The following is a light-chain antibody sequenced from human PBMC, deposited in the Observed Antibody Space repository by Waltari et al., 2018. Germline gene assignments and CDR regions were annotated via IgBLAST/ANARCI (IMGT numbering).Light chain of an antibody. Sequence: QSALTQPASVSGSPGQSITISCTGTSSDVGGYNFVSWYQQHPGQAPKLIIYDVTERPSGVSHRFSGSKSGNTASLTISGLQAEDEADYYCSSYTSTSSYVFGAETKVTVL. CDR3: SSYTSTSSYV. J-gene: IGLJ1*01. V-gene: IGLV2-14*01. CDR2: DVT. CDR1: SSDVGGYNF.